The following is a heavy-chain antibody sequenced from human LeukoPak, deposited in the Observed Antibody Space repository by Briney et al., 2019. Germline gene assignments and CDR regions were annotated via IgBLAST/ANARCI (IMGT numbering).Heavy chain of an antibody. V-gene: IGHV1-2*06. Sequence: ASVKVSCKASGGTFSSYAISWVRQAPGQGLEWMGRINPNSGGTNYAQKFQGRVTMTRDTSISTAYMELSRLRSDDTAVYYCARGSPRIAVAGSDYWGQGTLVTVSS. CDR1: GGTFSSYA. CDR3: ARGSPRIAVAGSDY. CDR2: INPNSGGT. J-gene: IGHJ4*02. D-gene: IGHD6-19*01.